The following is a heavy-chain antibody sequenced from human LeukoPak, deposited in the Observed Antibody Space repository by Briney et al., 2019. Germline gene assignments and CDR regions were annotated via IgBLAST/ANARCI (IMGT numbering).Heavy chain of an antibody. CDR3: ARHSVYSFGD. D-gene: IGHD5/OR15-5a*01. J-gene: IGHJ4*02. V-gene: IGHV4-34*01. Sequence: SETLSLTCAVYGGSFTGYYWSWIRQPPWKGLEWIGEINHSGSSNYNPSLKSRVTISVDKSKNHLSLTLSSMTAADTATYFCARHSVYSFGDWGQGTLVTVSS. CDR1: GGSFTGYY. CDR2: INHSGSS.